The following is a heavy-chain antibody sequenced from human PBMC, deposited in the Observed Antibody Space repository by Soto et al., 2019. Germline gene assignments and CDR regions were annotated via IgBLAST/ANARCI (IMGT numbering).Heavy chain of an antibody. Sequence: GGSLRLSCAASGFTFSSYGMHWVRQAPGKGLEWVAVISYDGSNKYYADSVKGRFTISRDNSKNTLYLQMNSLRAEDTAVYYCAKGLSSQQLDHWGQGTLVTVSS. V-gene: IGHV3-30*18. CDR3: AKGLSSQQLDH. CDR1: GFTFSSYG. J-gene: IGHJ4*02. CDR2: ISYDGSNK. D-gene: IGHD6-13*01.